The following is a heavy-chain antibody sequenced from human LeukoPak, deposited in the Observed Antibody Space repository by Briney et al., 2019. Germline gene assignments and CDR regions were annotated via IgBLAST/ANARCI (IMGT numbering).Heavy chain of an antibody. J-gene: IGHJ4*02. D-gene: IGHD3-3*01. CDR3: AREGEWLSYYFDY. V-gene: IGHV1-2*06. CDR2: INPNSGGT. Sequence: GASVKVSCKASGYTFTGDYMHWVRQAPGQGLEWMGRINPNSGGTNYAQKFQGRVTMTRDTSISTAYMELSRLRSDDTAVYYCAREGEWLSYYFDYWGQGTLVTVSS. CDR1: GYTFTGDY.